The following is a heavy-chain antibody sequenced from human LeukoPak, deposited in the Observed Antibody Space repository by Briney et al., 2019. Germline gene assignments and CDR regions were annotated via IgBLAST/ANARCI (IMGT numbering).Heavy chain of an antibody. CDR2: MNPNSGNT. CDR3: ATESYSGSYLYAFDI. Sequence: ASVKVSCKASGYTFTSYDINWVRQATGQGLEWMGWMNPNSGNTGYAQKFQGRVTMTEDTSTDAAYMELSSLRSEDTAVYYCATESYSGSYLYAFDIWGQGTMVTVSS. V-gene: IGHV1-8*01. CDR1: GYTFTSYD. J-gene: IGHJ3*02. D-gene: IGHD1-26*01.